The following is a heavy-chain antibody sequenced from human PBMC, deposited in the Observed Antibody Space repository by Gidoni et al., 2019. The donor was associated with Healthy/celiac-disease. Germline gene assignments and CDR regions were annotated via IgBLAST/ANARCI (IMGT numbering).Heavy chain of an antibody. Sequence: QVQLQESGPGLVKPSETLSLTCTVSGGSISSYYWSWIRQHPGKGLEWIGYIYYSGSTNYNPSLKSRVTISVDTSKNQFSLKLSSVTAADTAVYYCARATVTTSPYYFDYWGQGTLVTVSS. D-gene: IGHD4-17*01. CDR1: GGSISSYY. V-gene: IGHV4-59*08. J-gene: IGHJ4*02. CDR3: ARATVTTSPYYFDY. CDR2: IYYSGST.